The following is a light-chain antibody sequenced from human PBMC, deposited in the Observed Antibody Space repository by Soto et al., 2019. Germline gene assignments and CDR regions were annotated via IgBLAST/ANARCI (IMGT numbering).Light chain of an antibody. Sequence: QSVLTQPPSASGSPGQSVTISCTGTSSDVGGYNYVSWYQQHPGKAPKLMIYEVNKRPSGVPDRFSGSKSGNTASLTVSGLRAEDEADYYCSSYAGSNNRVYVFGTGTKVTVL. V-gene: IGLV2-8*01. CDR1: SSDVGGYNY. CDR2: EVN. CDR3: SSYAGSNNRVYV. J-gene: IGLJ1*01.